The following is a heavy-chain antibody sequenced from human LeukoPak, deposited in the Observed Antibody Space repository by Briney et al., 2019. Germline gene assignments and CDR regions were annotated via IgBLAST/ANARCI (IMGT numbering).Heavy chain of an antibody. CDR2: ITSRSDMV. J-gene: IGHJ5*02. D-gene: IGHD1/OR15-1a*01. CDR3: VRDHRTGGAGWFDP. CDR1: GFTFSDYY. Sequence: GGSLRLSCAASGFTFSDYYMNWIRQAPGKGLEWVSYITSRSDMVYYAVSVKGRFTISRDNAKKLLYLQMNSLRADDTAVYYCVRDHRTGGAGWFDPWGPGTLVTVSS. V-gene: IGHV3-11*01.